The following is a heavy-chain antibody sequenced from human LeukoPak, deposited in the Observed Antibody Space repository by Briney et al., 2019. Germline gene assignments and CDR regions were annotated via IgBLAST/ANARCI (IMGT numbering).Heavy chain of an antibody. Sequence: GGSLRLSCAASGFTFSSYAMSWGPQAPRKGLEWVSAISGSGGSTYYADSVKGRFTISRDNSKNTLYLQMNSLRADDTAVYYCAKHRMWSDDAFDIWGQGTMVTVSS. CDR3: AKHRMWSDDAFDI. CDR2: ISGSGGST. CDR1: GFTFSSYA. D-gene: IGHD1-26*01. J-gene: IGHJ3*02. V-gene: IGHV3-23*01.